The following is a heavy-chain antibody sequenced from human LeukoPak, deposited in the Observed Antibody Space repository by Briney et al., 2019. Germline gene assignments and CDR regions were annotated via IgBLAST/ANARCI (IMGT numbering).Heavy chain of an antibody. Sequence: KPGGSLRLSCAASGFTFNTYSMTWVRQAPGKGLEWVSSISSSSSSYIYYADSVKGRFTISRDNAENSVYLQMNSLRAEDTAVYYCARRYCSGGSCLDYWGQGTLVTVSS. CDR3: ARRYCSGGSCLDY. D-gene: IGHD2-15*01. CDR2: ISSSSSSYI. V-gene: IGHV3-21*01. J-gene: IGHJ4*02. CDR1: GFTFNTYS.